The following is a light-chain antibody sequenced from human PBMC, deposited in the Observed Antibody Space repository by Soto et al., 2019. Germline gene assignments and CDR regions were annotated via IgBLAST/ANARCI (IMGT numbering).Light chain of an antibody. Sequence: EIVLTQSPATLSLSPGKRATLSCRASQSVSTYLAWFQQRPGQAPRLLIYGASNRATGIPARFSGSGSGTDFTLTISSLEPEDFAVYYCQQRNNWPPITFGQGTRLEIK. CDR3: QQRNNWPPIT. V-gene: IGKV3-11*01. CDR1: QSVSTY. CDR2: GAS. J-gene: IGKJ5*01.